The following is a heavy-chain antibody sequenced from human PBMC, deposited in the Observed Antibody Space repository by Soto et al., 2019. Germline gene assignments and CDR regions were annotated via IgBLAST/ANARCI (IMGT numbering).Heavy chain of an antibody. CDR3: VADTPVVGGWLDY. CDR2: FKSRAAGGTT. CDR1: GFTFMDAW. V-gene: IGHV3-15*07. D-gene: IGHD6-19*01. J-gene: IGHJ4*02. Sequence: EVQVVESGGGLVKPGGSLRLSCAASGFTFMDAWMNWVRQAPGKGLEWVARFKSRAAGGTTDYAAPVNGRFIISRDDSTNTLYLHMNRLQTEDTAVYYCVADTPVVGGWLDYWGPGTLVTVSS.